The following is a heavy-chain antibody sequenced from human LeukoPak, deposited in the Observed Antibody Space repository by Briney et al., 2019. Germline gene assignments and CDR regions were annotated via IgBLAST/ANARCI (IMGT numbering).Heavy chain of an antibody. CDR3: AKDYSTKKLGYLGGDAFDI. J-gene: IGHJ3*02. Sequence: GGSLRLSCAASGFTFSSYAMSWVRQAPGKGLEWVSAISGSGGSTYYADSVKGRFTISRDNSKNTLYLQMNSLRAEDTAVYYCAKDYSTKKLGYLGGDAFDIWGQGTMVTVSS. V-gene: IGHV3-23*01. CDR2: ISGSGGST. D-gene: IGHD4-11*01. CDR1: GFTFSSYA.